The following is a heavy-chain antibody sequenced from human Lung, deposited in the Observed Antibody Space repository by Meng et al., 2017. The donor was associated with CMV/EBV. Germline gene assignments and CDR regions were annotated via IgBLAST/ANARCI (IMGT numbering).Heavy chain of an antibody. J-gene: IGHJ5*02. CDR1: GYTFTGYY. D-gene: IGHD5-18*01. Sequence: SGYTFTGYYMHWVRQAPGQGLEWMGWINPNSGGTNYAQKFQGRVTMTRDTSISTAYMELSRLRSDDTAVYYCARFVDTAMATGRFDPWGQGTLVTVSS. CDR2: INPNSGGT. CDR3: ARFVDTAMATGRFDP. V-gene: IGHV1-2*02.